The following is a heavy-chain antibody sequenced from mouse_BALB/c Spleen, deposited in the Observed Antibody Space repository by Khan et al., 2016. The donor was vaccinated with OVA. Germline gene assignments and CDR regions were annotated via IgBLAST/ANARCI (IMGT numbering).Heavy chain of an antibody. CDR1: GYTFSSFW. CDR3: ARWISCFFDY. Sequence: VQLQESGGELVKPGASVNITCKATGYTFSSFWIEWVKQRPGHGLEWIGEILPGNGRTNYNEKFKGKATFSTDISSKTAYMQLSSLTSEDSAVYYCARWISCFFDYWGQGTALTVSS. V-gene: IGHV1-9*01. J-gene: IGHJ2*01. CDR2: ILPGNGRT.